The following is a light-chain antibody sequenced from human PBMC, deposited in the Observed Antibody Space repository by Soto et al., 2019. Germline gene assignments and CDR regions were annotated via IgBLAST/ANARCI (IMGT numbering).Light chain of an antibody. CDR1: QSVSSY. CDR2: GAS. V-gene: IGKV3-20*01. J-gene: IGKJ5*01. Sequence: EIVLTQSPGTLSLSPVERATLSCRASQSVSSYLAWYQQKPGQAPRLLIHGASSRATGSPDRFSGSGSGTDFTLTISRLDPEDFAVYYCQQYGSSPPVTFGQGTRLEI. CDR3: QQYGSSPPVT.